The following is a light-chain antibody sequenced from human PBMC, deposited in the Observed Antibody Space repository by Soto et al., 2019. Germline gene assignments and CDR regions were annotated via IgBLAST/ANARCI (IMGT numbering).Light chain of an antibody. CDR1: QSIRTY. CDR2: AAS. Sequence: DIQMTQSPSSLSASVGDRVTITCRASQSIRTYLNWYQQKPGKAPKLLIYAASSVQSGVPSRFSGSGSGTDFTLTISRLQPEDFATYYCQQSYSTLITFGQGTRLEIK. V-gene: IGKV1-39*01. J-gene: IGKJ5*01. CDR3: QQSYSTLIT.